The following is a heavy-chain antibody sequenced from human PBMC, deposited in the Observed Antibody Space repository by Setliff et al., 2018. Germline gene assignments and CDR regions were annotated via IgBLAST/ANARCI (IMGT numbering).Heavy chain of an antibody. J-gene: IGHJ6*03. D-gene: IGHD3-22*01. CDR1: GGTFSSYG. CDR3: VREGVDSRSSTDYRYYMDV. CDR2: TIPIFGTT. V-gene: IGHV1-69*13. Sequence: SVKVSCKASGGTFSSYGISWVRQAPGQGLEWMGGTIPIFGTTDYAQKFRGGVTIIPDESTSTAFMQLSSLRSEDTAVYYCVREGVDSRSSTDYRYYMDVWGKGTTVTVSS.